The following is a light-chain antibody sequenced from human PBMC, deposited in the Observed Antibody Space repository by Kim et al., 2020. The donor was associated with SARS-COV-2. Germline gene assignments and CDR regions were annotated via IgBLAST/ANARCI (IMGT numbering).Light chain of an antibody. V-gene: IGKV3-20*01. CDR3: QQYGSSPPIT. CDR2: GAS. J-gene: IGKJ5*01. CDR1: QSVSSNY. Sequence: EIVLTQSPGTLSLSPGERATLSCRASQSVSSNYLAWYQQKPGQAPSLLIYGASSRATGIPDRFSGSGSGTDFTLTISRLEPEDSAVYYCQQYGSSPPITFGQGTRLEI.